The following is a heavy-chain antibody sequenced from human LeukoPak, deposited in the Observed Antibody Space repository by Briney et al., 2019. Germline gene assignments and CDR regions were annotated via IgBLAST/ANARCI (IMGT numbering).Heavy chain of an antibody. CDR3: ARHDTEFDY. Sequence: ASVKVSCKASGYTFTSYGISWVRQAPGQGLEWMGWINPNSGGTNYAQKFQGRVTMTRDTSISTAYMELSRLRSDDTAVYYCARHDTEFDYWGQGTLVTVSS. CDR1: GYTFTSYG. J-gene: IGHJ4*02. CDR2: INPNSGGT. D-gene: IGHD3-22*01. V-gene: IGHV1-2*02.